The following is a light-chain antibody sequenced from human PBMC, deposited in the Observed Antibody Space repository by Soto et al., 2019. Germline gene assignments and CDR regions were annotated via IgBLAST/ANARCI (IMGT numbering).Light chain of an antibody. CDR2: GAS. V-gene: IGKV3-15*01. J-gene: IGKJ1*01. Sequence: EIVMTQSPATLSVSPGERATLSCRASQSVSSNLAWYQQKPGQAPRLLIYGASTSATGIPARFSGSGSGTEFTLTISRLQSEDFAVYYCQQYNNWPRTFGQGTKVEI. CDR3: QQYNNWPRT. CDR1: QSVSSN.